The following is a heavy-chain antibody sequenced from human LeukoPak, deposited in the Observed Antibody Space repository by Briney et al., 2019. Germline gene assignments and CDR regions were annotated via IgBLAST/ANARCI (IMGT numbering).Heavy chain of an antibody. CDR2: IIPILGIA. CDR1: GGTFSSYA. J-gene: IGHJ6*02. Sequence: SVTVSCKASGGTFSSYAISWVRQAPGQGLEWMGRIIPILGIANYAQKFQGRVTITADKSTSTAYMELSSLRSEDTAVYYCARDVTTVTTYPNYYYYYGMDVWGQGTTVTVSS. D-gene: IGHD4-11*01. CDR3: ARDVTTVTTYPNYYYYYGMDV. V-gene: IGHV1-69*04.